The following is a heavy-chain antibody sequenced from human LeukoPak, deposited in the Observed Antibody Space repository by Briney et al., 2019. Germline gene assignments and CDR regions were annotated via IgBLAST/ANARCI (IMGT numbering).Heavy chain of an antibody. V-gene: IGHV1-46*02. D-gene: IGHD1-1*01. CDR1: GYTFNTYY. J-gene: IGHJ4*02. Sequence: GASVKVCCKASGYTFNTYYIHLVRQAPGQGLEWMGLINPGGGDTSYAQNLQGRVTMTRDTSTSTVYLELSNLRSEDTAVYYCARDPRGQRFDYWAQGTLVTVSS. CDR2: INPGGGDT. CDR3: ARDPRGQRFDY.